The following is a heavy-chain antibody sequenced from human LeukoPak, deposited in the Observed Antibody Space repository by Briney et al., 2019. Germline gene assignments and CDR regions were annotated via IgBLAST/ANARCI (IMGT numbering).Heavy chain of an antibody. J-gene: IGHJ4*02. Sequence: GSSVKVSCKASGYTFTSYGINWVRQATGQGLEWMGWMNPNSGNTGYAQKFQGRVTMTRNTSISTAYMELSSLRSEDTAVYYCARGLVRQWLVFVYWGQGTLVTVSS. CDR3: ARGLVRQWLVFVY. V-gene: IGHV1-8*02. CDR2: MNPNSGNT. D-gene: IGHD6-19*01. CDR1: GYTFTSYG.